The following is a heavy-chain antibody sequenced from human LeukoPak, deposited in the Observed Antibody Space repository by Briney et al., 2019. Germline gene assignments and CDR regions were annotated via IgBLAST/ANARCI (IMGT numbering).Heavy chain of an antibody. CDR3: AKDISRYSSGYHDAFDI. CDR2: ISWNSGSI. V-gene: IGHV3-9*01. J-gene: IGHJ3*02. D-gene: IGHD3-22*01. CDR1: GFTFDDYA. Sequence: PGGSLRLSCAASGFTFDDYAMHWVRQAPGKGLEWVSGISWNSGSIGYADSVKGRFTISRDNAKNSLYLQMNSLRAEDTALYYCAKDISRYSSGYHDAFDIWGQGTMVTVSS.